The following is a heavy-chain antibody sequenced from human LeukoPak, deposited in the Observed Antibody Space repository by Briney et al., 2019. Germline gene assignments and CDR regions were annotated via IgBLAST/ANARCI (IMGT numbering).Heavy chain of an antibody. CDR1: GVSIANTFYY. J-gene: IGHJ4*02. V-gene: IGHV4-61*02. CDR2: IYTTGST. CDR3: ARRQDGHDY. Sequence: SETLSLTCTVSGVSIANTFYYWNWLRQPAGKGLEWIGRIYTTGSTDYNPSLKSRDTISLDTARNQFSLKLSSVTAADTAVYYCARRQDGHDYWGQGTLVTVSS.